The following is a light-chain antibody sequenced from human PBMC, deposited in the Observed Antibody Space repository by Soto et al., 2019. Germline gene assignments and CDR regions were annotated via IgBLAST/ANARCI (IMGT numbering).Light chain of an antibody. V-gene: IGKV1-27*01. CDR2: AAS. CDR3: QKYDTAPFT. CDR1: QGIRNY. Sequence: DIQMTQSPSSLSASVGDRVTISCRASQGIRNYLSWYQQKPGKFPKLLIYAASTLQSGVPSRFSGSGSGTDFSLTISSLQPEDVATYYCQKYDTAPFTFGPGTKVDIK. J-gene: IGKJ3*01.